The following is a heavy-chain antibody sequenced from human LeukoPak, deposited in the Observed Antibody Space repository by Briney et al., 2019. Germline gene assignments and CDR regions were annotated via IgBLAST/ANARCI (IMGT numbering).Heavy chain of an antibody. Sequence: PSETLSLTCTVSGDSISSYYWNWIRQPAGKGLEYVGHIFPTGSTHYSPSLTSRVTMSIDMSKNQFSLKLTSVTAADTAVYYCARGRRRAGYGDKTGDQQYFQHWGQGILVTVSS. CDR1: GDSISSYY. CDR2: IFPTGST. D-gene: IGHD4-17*01. J-gene: IGHJ1*01. CDR3: ARGRRRAGYGDKTGDQQYFQH. V-gene: IGHV4-4*07.